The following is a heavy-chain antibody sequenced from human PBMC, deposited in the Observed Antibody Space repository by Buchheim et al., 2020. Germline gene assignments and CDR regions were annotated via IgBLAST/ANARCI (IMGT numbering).Heavy chain of an antibody. CDR1: GGSISSSSYY. V-gene: IGHV4-39*01. Sequence: QVQLQESGPGLVKPSETLSLTCTVSGGSISSSSYYWGWIRQPPGKGLEWIGSIYYSGSTYYNPSLKSRVTISVDTSKNQFSLKLSSVTAADTAVYYCARHENSTTYYDFWSGYTPFDYWGQGTL. CDR2: IYYSGST. J-gene: IGHJ4*02. D-gene: IGHD3-3*01. CDR3: ARHENSTTYYDFWSGYTPFDY.